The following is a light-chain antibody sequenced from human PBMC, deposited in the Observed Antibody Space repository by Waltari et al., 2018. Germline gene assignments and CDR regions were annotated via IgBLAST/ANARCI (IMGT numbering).Light chain of an antibody. J-gene: IGKJ1*01. CDR2: QAS. CDR3: QQFNSNSWT. CDR1: QSVSRW. Sequence: DIQMTQSPSTLSASVGDRVTITCRACQSVSRWLAWYQQKPGKAPKLLIYQASTLESGVPSRFSGSSSGTQFTLTISSLQPDDFATYYCQQFNSNSWTFGQGTKVEIQ. V-gene: IGKV1-5*03.